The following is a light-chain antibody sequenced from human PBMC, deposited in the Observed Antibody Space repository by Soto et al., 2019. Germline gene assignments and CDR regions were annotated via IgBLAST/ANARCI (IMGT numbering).Light chain of an antibody. CDR2: AAF. Sequence: DIQMTQFPSSLSASVGDRVTITCRASQSISNYVSWFQQKPGRGPELMIYAAFNLQSGVPSRFSGSGSGTDFTLTISSLDPEDLATYYCQQCFTFPYTFGQGTRVEIK. CDR1: QSISNY. CDR3: QQCFTFPYT. V-gene: IGKV1-39*01. J-gene: IGKJ2*01.